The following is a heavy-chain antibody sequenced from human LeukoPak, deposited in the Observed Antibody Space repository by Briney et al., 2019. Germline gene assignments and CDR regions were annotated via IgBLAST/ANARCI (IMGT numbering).Heavy chain of an antibody. CDR1: GGSISSDY. CDR2: IYYSGRT. J-gene: IGHJ5*02. Sequence: SETLSLTCTVSGGSISSDYWSWIRQPPGKGLEWIGYIYYSGRTYYNPSLKSRITISVDTSKNQFSLKLSSVTAADTAVYYCARGVLAYYDILTGSPGGWFDPWGQGTLVTVSS. V-gene: IGHV4-59*12. CDR3: ARGVLAYYDILTGSPGGWFDP. D-gene: IGHD3-9*01.